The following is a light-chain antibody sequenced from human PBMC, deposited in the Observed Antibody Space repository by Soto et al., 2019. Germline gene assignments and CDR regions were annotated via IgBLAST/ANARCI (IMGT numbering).Light chain of an antibody. CDR2: GVS. J-gene: IGKJ4*01. V-gene: IGKV3-20*01. CDR3: QQYGNSPLT. CDR1: QTVSSY. Sequence: EIVLTQSPSTLSLSPGERATLSCRASQTVSSYLLWYQQKPGQAPRVIIFGVSTRATGVPDRFSGSGSGTDFTLTISRLEPEDFALYYCQQYGNSPLTFGGGTKVDIK.